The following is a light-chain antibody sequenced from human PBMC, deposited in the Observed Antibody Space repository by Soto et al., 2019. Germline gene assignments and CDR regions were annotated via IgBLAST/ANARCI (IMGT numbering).Light chain of an antibody. CDR2: EVT. V-gene: IGLV2-14*01. J-gene: IGLJ1*01. CDR3: SSHTSGSTLV. Sequence: QSALTQPASVSGSPGQSITISCTGTSSDIGGYDYVSWYQQHPDKAPKLMIYEVTNRPSGVSNRFSGSKSGNTASLTISGLQAEDEADYYCSSHTSGSTLVFGTGTKLTVL. CDR1: SSDIGGYDY.